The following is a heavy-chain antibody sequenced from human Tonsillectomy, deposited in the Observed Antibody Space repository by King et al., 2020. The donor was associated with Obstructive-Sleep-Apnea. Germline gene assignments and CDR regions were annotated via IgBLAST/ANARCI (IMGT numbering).Heavy chain of an antibody. CDR1: GGSISSYY. D-gene: IGHD3-10*01. Sequence: QLQESGPGLVKPSETLSLTCTVSGGSISSYYWSWIRQPAGKGMEWIGRIHTSGSTNYNPSLKSRVIMSVDTSKNQFSLKLRSVTAADTAVYYCASWKVRGVIQEYWGQGTLVTVSS. V-gene: IGHV4-4*07. CDR2: IHTSGST. J-gene: IGHJ4*02. CDR3: ASWKVRGVIQEY.